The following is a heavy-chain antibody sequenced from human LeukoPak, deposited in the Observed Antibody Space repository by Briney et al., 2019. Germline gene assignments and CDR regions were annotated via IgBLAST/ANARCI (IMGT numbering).Heavy chain of an antibody. J-gene: IGHJ2*01. CDR2: IRYSGST. V-gene: IGHV4-39*07. CDR3: ARGAFDL. CDR1: GASISNSFYY. Sequence: SETLSLTCTVSGASISNSFYYWGWIRQPPGTGLEWIGHIRYSGSTYHNPSLKSRVTISVDTSKNQFSLNLTSVTAADTAVYYCARGAFDLWGRGTLVTVSS.